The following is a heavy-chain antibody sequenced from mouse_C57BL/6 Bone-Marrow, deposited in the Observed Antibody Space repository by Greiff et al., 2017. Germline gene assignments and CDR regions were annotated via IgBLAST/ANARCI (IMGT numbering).Heavy chain of an antibody. CDR3: ARLRDYSFFDY. CDR1: GYTFTDYY. CDR2: INPYNGGT. J-gene: IGHJ2*01. D-gene: IGHD2-12*01. V-gene: IGHV1-19*01. Sequence: VQLQQSGPVLVKPGASVKMSCKASGYTFTDYYMNWVKQSHGKSLEWIGVINPYNGGTSYNQKFKGKATLTVDKSSSTAYMELNSLTSEDSAVYYCARLRDYSFFDYWGQGTTLTVSS.